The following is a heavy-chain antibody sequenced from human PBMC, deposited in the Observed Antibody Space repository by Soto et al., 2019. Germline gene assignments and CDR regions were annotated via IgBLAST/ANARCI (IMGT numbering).Heavy chain of an antibody. CDR1: GFTFSSYS. CDR2: ISSSSSTI. J-gene: IGHJ6*02. CDR3: AGDRSAYGSGSLGV. Sequence: GGSLRLSCAASGFTFSSYSMNWVRQAPGKGLEWVSYISSSSSTIYYAVSVKGRFTISRDNAKNSLYLKMNSRRDETPAVYYFAGDRSAYGSGSLGVWGQGTTVTVSS. D-gene: IGHD3-10*01. V-gene: IGHV3-48*02.